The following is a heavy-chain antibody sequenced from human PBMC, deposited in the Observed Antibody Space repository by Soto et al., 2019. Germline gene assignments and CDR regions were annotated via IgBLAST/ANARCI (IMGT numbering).Heavy chain of an antibody. CDR3: ARSLTQATDIVVVPAADYYGMDV. V-gene: IGHV1-2*02. D-gene: IGHD2-2*01. Sequence: ASVKVSCKASGYTFTGYYMHWVRQAPGQGLEWMGWINPNSGGTNYAQKFQGRVTMTRDTSISTAYMELSRLRSDDTAVYYCARSLTQATDIVVVPAADYYGMDVWGQGTTVTVSS. CDR1: GYTFTGYY. J-gene: IGHJ6*02. CDR2: INPNSGGT.